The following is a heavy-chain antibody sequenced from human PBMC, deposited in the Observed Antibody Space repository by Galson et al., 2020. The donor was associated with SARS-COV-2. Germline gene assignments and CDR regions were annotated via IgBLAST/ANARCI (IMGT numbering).Heavy chain of an antibody. Sequence: SCAASGFTFSDHPMHWVRQAPGKGLEWVAQIFFDGSEKYYGDSVRGRFTISRDSSKNTVYLQMNNLRVDDTAVYYCARDGQSSRVCACDYWGQGTLLTVSS. CDR3: ARDGQSSRVCACDY. CDR2: IFFDGSEK. CDR1: GFTFSDHP. V-gene: IGHV3-33*01. J-gene: IGHJ4*02.